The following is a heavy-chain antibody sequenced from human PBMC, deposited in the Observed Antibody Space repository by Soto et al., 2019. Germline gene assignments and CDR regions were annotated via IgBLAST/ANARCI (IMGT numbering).Heavy chain of an antibody. J-gene: IGHJ4*02. CDR2: IYYSGST. CDR1: GGSISSYY. V-gene: IGHV4-59*01. CDR3: ARGNRPPTYYFEY. D-gene: IGHD1-1*01. Sequence: PSETLSLTCSVSGGSISSYYWSWIRQPPGKGLEWIGYIYYSGSTNYNPSLKSRVTMSVDTSKNHFSLKLSSVTAADTAIYYCARGNRPPTYYFEYWGQGTLVTVSS.